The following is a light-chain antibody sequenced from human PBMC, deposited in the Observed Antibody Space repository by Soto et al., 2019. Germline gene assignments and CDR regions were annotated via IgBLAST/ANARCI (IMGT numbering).Light chain of an antibody. CDR3: QQLNSYPWT. CDR1: QGISSY. CDR2: AAC. J-gene: IGKJ1*01. V-gene: IGKV1-9*01. Sequence: DIQLTQSPSFLSASVGDRVTITCRASQGISSYLAWYQQKPGKAPKLLIYAACTLQTGVPSRFSGSGSGTEFTLTICSLQAEDFATYYCQQLNSYPWTFGQVTKVDI.